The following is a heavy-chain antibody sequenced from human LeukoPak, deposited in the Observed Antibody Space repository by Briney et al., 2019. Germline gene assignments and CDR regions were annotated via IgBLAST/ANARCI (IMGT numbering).Heavy chain of an antibody. CDR2: ISSSNTYI. Sequence: GGSLRLSCAASGFTFSDYYMNWVRQAPGKGLEWVSSISSSNTYIYYADSVKGRFTISRDNAKNSLYLQMNSLRAEDTAVYYCARDLIVPAASGFDYWGQGTLVTVSS. D-gene: IGHD2-2*01. V-gene: IGHV3-21*01. CDR1: GFTFSDYY. CDR3: ARDLIVPAASGFDY. J-gene: IGHJ4*02.